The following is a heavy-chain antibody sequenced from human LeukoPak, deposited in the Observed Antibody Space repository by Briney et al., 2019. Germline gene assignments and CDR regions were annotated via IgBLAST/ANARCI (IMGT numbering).Heavy chain of an antibody. CDR2: ISHSGST. J-gene: IGHJ2*01. CDR3: ARDLHGGNSFTSDWYFDL. V-gene: IGHV4-4*02. D-gene: IGHD4-23*01. CDR1: GGSISISNSNW. Sequence: SETLSLTCAVSGGSISISNSNWWSWVRQPPGKGLSWFGEISHSGSTNYNPSLKSRVTISVDKSKNQFSLKLSSVTAADTAVYYCARDLHGGNSFTSDWYFDLWGRGTLVTVSS.